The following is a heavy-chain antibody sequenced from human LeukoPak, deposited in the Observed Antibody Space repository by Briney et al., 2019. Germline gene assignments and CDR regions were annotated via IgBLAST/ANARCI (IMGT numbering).Heavy chain of an antibody. J-gene: IGHJ4*02. V-gene: IGHV1-46*01. D-gene: IGHD6-13*01. Sequence: ASVKVSCKASGYTFTSYYMHWVRQAPGQGLEWMGIINPSGGSTSYAQKFQGRVTMTRDTSTSTVYMELSSLRSEDTAVYYCARVRAEAATRYYFDYWGQGTLVTVSS. CDR3: ARVRAEAATRYYFDY. CDR1: GYTFTSYY. CDR2: INPSGGST.